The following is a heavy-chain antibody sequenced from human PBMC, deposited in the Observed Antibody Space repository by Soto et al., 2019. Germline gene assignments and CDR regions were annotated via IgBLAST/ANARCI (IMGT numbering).Heavy chain of an antibody. Sequence: ASVKVSCKASGYTFTGYYMHWVRQAPGQGLEWMGWINPNSGGTNYAQKFQGWVTMTRDTSISTAYMELSRLRSDDTAVYYCARGPFHSSTSRYYYYYMDVWGKGTTVTVSS. J-gene: IGHJ6*03. CDR3: ARGPFHSSTSRYYYYYMDV. CDR2: INPNSGGT. D-gene: IGHD2-2*01. V-gene: IGHV1-2*04. CDR1: GYTFTGYY.